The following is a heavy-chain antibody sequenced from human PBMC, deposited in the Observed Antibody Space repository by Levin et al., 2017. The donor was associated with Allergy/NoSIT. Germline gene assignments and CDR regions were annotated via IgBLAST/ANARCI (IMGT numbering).Heavy chain of an antibody. V-gene: IGHV4-39*01. CDR1: GGSIRGGSYS. CDR3: ATGPSGFDY. Sequence: SETLSLTCNVSGGSIRGGSYSWGWIRQPPEKGLEWIGTISSGRSTYYNPSFNIRLTISLDTSKNLFSLKLDSLTAADTAVYYCATGPSGFDYWGQGTLVTVSS. CDR2: ISSGRST. J-gene: IGHJ4*02. D-gene: IGHD1-26*01.